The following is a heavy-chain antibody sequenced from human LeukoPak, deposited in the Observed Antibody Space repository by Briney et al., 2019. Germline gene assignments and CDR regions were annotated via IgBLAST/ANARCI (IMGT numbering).Heavy chain of an antibody. J-gene: IGHJ3*02. V-gene: IGHV1-2*02. CDR3: ARDRDPSSPYDACDI. Sequence: ASVKVSCKASGYTFTGYYMHWVRQAPGQGLEWMGWINPNSGDTNYAQKFQGRVTMTRDTSISTAYMELSRLRSDDTAVYYCARDRDPSSPYDACDIWGQGTMVTVSS. CDR1: GYTFTGYY. CDR2: INPNSGDT. D-gene: IGHD3-10*01.